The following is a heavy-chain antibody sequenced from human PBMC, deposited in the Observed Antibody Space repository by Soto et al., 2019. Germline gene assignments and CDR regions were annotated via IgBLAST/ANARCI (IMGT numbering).Heavy chain of an antibody. D-gene: IGHD3-10*01. V-gene: IGHV4-30-4*01. CDR3: ARGPNYYNSARGWFDP. CDR1: GGSIRSGDYY. Sequence: SETLSLTCTVSGGSIRSGDYYWSWIRQPPGKGLEWIGYIYYSGTTYYNPSLKSRVTISVDTSKNQFSLKLDSVTAADTAVYYCARGPNYYNSARGWFDPWGQGTLVTV. J-gene: IGHJ5*02. CDR2: IYYSGTT.